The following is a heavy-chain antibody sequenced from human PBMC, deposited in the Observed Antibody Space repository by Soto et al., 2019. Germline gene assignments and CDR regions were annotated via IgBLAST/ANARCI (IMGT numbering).Heavy chain of an antibody. J-gene: IGHJ4*02. CDR3: ARGQEVGAHFFDS. CDR2: IGTTGDT. V-gene: IGHV3-13*01. Sequence: GSLRLSCEASGFTFSGFDMHWVRQPTGKGLEWVSTIGTTGDTYYAVSVKGRFTISRDNAKNSLSLQMNSLRAGDTAVYFCARGQEVGAHFFDSWGQGTQVTVSS. D-gene: IGHD2-15*01. CDR1: GFTFSGFD.